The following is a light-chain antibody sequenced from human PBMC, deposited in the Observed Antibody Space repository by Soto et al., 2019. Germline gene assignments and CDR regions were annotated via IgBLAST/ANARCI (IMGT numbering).Light chain of an antibody. CDR2: EVT. V-gene: IGLV2-8*01. CDR1: SSDVGGYKH. Sequence: QSALTQPPSASGSPGQSVTISCTGTSSDVGGYKHISWYQQYPGKAPKVMIYEVTKRPSGVPDRFSGSKSGSTASLTVSGLQAEDEADYYCASYAGSNNPYVFGTGTKLTVL. J-gene: IGLJ1*01. CDR3: ASYAGSNNPYV.